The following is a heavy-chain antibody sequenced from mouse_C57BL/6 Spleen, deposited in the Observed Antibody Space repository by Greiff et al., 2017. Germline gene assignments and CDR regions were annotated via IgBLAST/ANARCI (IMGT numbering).Heavy chain of an antibody. J-gene: IGHJ3*01. CDR1: GYTFTSYW. D-gene: IGHD1-1*01. V-gene: IGHV1-52*01. CDR2: IDPSDSET. CDR3: ARGNYYGSSYVAY. Sequence: VQLQQPGAELVRPGSSVKLSCKASGYTFTSYWMHWVKQRPIQGLEWIGNIDPSDSETHYNQKFKDKATLTVDKSSSTAYMQLSSLTSEDSAVYYCARGNYYGSSYVAYWGQGTLVTVSA.